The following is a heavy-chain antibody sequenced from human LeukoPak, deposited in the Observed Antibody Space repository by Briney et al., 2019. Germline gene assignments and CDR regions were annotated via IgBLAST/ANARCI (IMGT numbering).Heavy chain of an antibody. J-gene: IGHJ4*02. Sequence: GGSLRLSCAASGFTFSSYVMSWVRQAPGKGLEWVSAISSSGVSTYYVDSLKGRFTISRDNPKNTLYLQMNSLSAEDTAVYYCARGPWEHDYGDHGGYWGQGTLVTVSS. CDR1: GFTFSSYV. D-gene: IGHD4-17*01. CDR3: ARGPWEHDYGDHGGY. CDR2: ISSSGVST. V-gene: IGHV3-23*01.